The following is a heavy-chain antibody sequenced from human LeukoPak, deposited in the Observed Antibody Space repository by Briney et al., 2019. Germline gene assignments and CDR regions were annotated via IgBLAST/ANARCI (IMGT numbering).Heavy chain of an antibody. J-gene: IGHJ1*01. CDR1: GFTFSSYG. V-gene: IGHV3-30*02. CDR2: IRYDGSNK. Sequence: GGSLRLSCAASGFTFSSYGMHWVRQALGKGLEWVAFIRYDGSNKYYADSVKGRFTISRDNSKSTLYLQMNSLRSEDTAVYYCANAMVAGGFQYFHHWGQGTLVTVSS. CDR3: ANAMVAGGFQYFHH. D-gene: IGHD6-19*01.